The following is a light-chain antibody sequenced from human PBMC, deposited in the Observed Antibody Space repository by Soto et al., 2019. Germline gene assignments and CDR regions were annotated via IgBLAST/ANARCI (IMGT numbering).Light chain of an antibody. J-gene: IGLJ1*01. Sequence: QSALTQPASVSGSPGQSIAISCTGTSSDVDGYNYVSWYQHHPGKAPKLMIYDVSSRPSGVSNRFSGSNSGNTASLTISGLQAEDEADYYCISYTTISTYVFGTGTKVTVL. CDR3: ISYTTISTYV. CDR2: DVS. CDR1: SSDVDGYNY. V-gene: IGLV2-14*03.